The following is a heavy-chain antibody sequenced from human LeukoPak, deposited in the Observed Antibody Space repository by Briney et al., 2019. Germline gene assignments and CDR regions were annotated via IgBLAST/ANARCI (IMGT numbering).Heavy chain of an antibody. D-gene: IGHD3-10*01. CDR3: ARFITMVRGVITGGWFDP. CDR1: GYTFTSYD. CDR2: ISAYNGNT. J-gene: IGHJ5*02. V-gene: IGHV1-18*01. Sequence: ASVKVSCKASGYTFTSYDISWVRQAPGQGLEWMGWISAYNGNTNYAQKFQGRVTVTTDTSTSTAYMELRSLRSDDTAVYYCARFITMVRGVITGGWFDPWGQGTLVTVSS.